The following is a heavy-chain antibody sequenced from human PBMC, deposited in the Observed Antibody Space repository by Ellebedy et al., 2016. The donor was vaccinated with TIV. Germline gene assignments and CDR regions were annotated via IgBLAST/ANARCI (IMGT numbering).Heavy chain of an antibody. J-gene: IGHJ4*02. CDR1: GYTFTNYY. V-gene: IGHV1-46*01. CDR2: LYPNAGNT. Sequence: GASVKVSCKASGYTFTNYYIHWVRQAPGQGLEWMGILYPNAGNTNYAQQFQGRVTVTRDTSTSTVYMELSSLRSDDTAVYYCARAVTTGGINVFDYWGQGTLVTVSS. CDR3: ARAVTTGGINVFDY. D-gene: IGHD2-15*01.